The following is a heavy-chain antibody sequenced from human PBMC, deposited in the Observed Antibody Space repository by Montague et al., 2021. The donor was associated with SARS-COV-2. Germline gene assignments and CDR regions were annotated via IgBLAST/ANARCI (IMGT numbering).Heavy chain of an antibody. D-gene: IGHD2-15*01. CDR3: ARSARGYCNDDSCLARYYYGLDV. Sequence: TLYLTCSVSSGSINSGGFYWSWIRQPPGKGLEWIGYIYYSGRTFYNPSLESRLTISVDTSKNQFSLNLSSVTAADTAVYYCARSARGYCNDDSCLARYYYGLDVWGQGTTVTVSS. CDR2: IYYSGRT. CDR1: SGSINSGGFY. V-gene: IGHV4-31*03. J-gene: IGHJ6*02.